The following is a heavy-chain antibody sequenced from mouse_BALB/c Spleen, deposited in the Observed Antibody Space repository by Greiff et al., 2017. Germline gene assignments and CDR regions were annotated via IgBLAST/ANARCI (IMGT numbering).Heavy chain of an antibody. V-gene: IGHV14-1*02. J-gene: IGHJ4*01. D-gene: IGHD2-2*01. Sequence: VQLQQSGAELVRPGALVKLSCKASSFNIKDYYMHWVKQRPEQGLEWIGWIDPENGNTIYDPKFQGKASITADTSSNTAYLQLSSLTSEDTAVYYCARYGSPYAMDYWGQGTSVTVSS. CDR1: SFNIKDYY. CDR2: IDPENGNT. CDR3: ARYGSPYAMDY.